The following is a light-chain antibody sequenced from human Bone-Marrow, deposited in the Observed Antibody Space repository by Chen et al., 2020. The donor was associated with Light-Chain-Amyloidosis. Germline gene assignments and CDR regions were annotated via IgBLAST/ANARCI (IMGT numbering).Light chain of an antibody. V-gene: IGLV6-57*01. CDR2: ADD. Sequence: NFMLTQPHSVSESPGKTVIISCTRSSGSIATNYVQWYQQRPGSSPTTGIYADDQRPSGVPDRFSGSIDRSSSSASLTITGLQTEDEADYYCQSYQGSSQGVFGGGTKLPVL. J-gene: IGLJ3*02. CDR3: QSYQGSSQGV. CDR1: SGSIATNY.